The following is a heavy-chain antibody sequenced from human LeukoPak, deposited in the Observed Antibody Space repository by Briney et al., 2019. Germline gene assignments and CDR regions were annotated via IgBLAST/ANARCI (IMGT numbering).Heavy chain of an antibody. D-gene: IGHD2-2*01. CDR2: ISAYNGNT. Sequence: GASVKVSCKASGYTFTSYGISWVRNAPGQGHEWMGWISAYNGNTNYAQKLQGRVTMTTDTSMSTAYMELRSLRSDDTAVYYCARRTPVEYFQHWGQGTLVTVSS. CDR1: GYTFTSYG. V-gene: IGHV1-18*01. J-gene: IGHJ1*01. CDR3: ARRTPVEYFQH.